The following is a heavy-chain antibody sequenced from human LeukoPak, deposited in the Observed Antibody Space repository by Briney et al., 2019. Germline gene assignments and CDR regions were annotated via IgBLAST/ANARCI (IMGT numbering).Heavy chain of an antibody. D-gene: IGHD6-13*01. CDR3: VRVSSWYNIGDY. CDR2: ISGSGTTI. J-gene: IGHJ4*02. CDR1: GFTFSDYY. V-gene: IGHV3-11*01. Sequence: PGGSLRLSCAASGFTFSDYYMSWIRQAPGEGREWVSYISGSGTTIYYGDSVKGRFTITRDNAKNSVYLQMNSLRAEDTAVYYCVRVSSWYNIGDYWGQGALVTVSS.